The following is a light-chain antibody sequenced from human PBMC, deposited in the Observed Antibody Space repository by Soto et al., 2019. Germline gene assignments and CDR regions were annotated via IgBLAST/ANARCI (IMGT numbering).Light chain of an antibody. CDR3: QSYDNSLGVCYV. CDR2: GNR. J-gene: IGLJ1*01. CDR1: SSNLGAGYD. V-gene: IGLV1-40*01. Sequence: QSVVTQPPSVSGAPGQRVTISCTGSSSNLGAGYDVHWYQLLPGTAPKLLIYGNRNRPSGVPDRFSGSKSGTSASLAITGLQAEDEADYYCQSYDNSLGVCYVFGTGTKVTVL.